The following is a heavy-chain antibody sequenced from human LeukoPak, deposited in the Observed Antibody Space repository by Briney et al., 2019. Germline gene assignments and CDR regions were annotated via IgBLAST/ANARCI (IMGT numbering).Heavy chain of an antibody. CDR3: AREFPYYYDSSGYLYYFDY. CDR2: IKEDGSEK. J-gene: IGHJ4*02. V-gene: IGHV3-7*01. Sequence: PGGSLRLSCAASGFTFSSYWMSWVRQAPGKGREWVANIKEDGSEKYYVDSVKGRFTISRDNAKNSLYLQMNSLRAEDTAVYYCAREFPYYYDSSGYLYYFDYWGQGTLVTVSS. D-gene: IGHD3-22*01. CDR1: GFTFSSYW.